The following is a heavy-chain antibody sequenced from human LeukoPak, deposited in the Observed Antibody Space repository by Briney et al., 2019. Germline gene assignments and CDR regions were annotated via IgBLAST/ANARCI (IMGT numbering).Heavy chain of an antibody. D-gene: IGHD5-24*01. Sequence: PSETLSLTCAVYGGSFSGYYWSWIRQPPGKGLEWIGEINHSGSTNYNPSLKSRVTISVDTSKNQFSLKLSSVTAADTAVYYCARSHYNLGYFDYWGQGTLVTVSS. CDR3: ARSHYNLGYFDY. CDR1: GGSFSGYY. V-gene: IGHV4-34*01. CDR2: INHSGST. J-gene: IGHJ4*02.